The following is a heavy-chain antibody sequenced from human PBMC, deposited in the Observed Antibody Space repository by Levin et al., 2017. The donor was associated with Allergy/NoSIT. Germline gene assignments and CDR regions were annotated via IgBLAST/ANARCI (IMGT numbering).Heavy chain of an antibody. Sequence: SSETLSLTCAVYGGSFSGYYWSWIRQPPGKGLEWIGEINHSGSTNYNPSLKSRVTISVDTSKNQFSLKLSSVTAADTAVYYCARTGPMYSSGWYRAEYFQHWGQGTLVTVSS. CDR3: ARTGPMYSSGWYRAEYFQH. J-gene: IGHJ1*01. V-gene: IGHV4-34*01. CDR1: GGSFSGYY. D-gene: IGHD6-19*01. CDR2: INHSGST.